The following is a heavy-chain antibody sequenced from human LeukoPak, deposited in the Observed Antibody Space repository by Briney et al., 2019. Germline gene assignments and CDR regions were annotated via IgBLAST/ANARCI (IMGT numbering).Heavy chain of an antibody. J-gene: IGHJ4*02. CDR3: AKDIGPRDGYIFDY. V-gene: IGHV3-9*01. Sequence: GRSLRLSCAASGFTFDDYAMHWVRQAPGKGLEWVSGISWNSGSIGYADSVKGRYTISRDNAKNSLYLQMNSLRAEDTALYYCAKDIGPRDGYIFDYWGQGTLVTVSS. CDR1: GFTFDDYA. D-gene: IGHD5-24*01. CDR2: ISWNSGSI.